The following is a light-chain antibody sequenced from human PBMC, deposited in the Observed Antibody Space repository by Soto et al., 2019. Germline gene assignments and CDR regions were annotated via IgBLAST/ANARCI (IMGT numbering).Light chain of an antibody. J-gene: IGLJ2*01. Sequence: QSVLTQPPSASGTPGQRVTISCSGSSSNIGGNTANWYQQLPGTAPKLLMHSNNQRPSGVPDRFSGSKSGTSASLAISGLQSEDEADYYCSSWDDSLNGVVFGGGTKVTVL. CDR3: SSWDDSLNGVV. CDR1: SSNIGGNT. V-gene: IGLV1-44*01. CDR2: SNN.